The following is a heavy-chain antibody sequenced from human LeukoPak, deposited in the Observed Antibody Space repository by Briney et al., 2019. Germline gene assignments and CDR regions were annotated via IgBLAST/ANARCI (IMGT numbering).Heavy chain of an antibody. D-gene: IGHD3-3*01. CDR3: ARDRSGDFWTFYFDY. V-gene: IGHV1-69*04. Sequence: SVKVSCKASGGTFSSYAISWVRQAPGQGLEWMGRIIPILGIANYAQKFQGRVTITADKSTSTAYMGLSSLRSEDTAVYYCARDRSGDFWTFYFDYWGQGTLVTVSS. J-gene: IGHJ4*02. CDR1: GGTFSSYA. CDR2: IIPILGIA.